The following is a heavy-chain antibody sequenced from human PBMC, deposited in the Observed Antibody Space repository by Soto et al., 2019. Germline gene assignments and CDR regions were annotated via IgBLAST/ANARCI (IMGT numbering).Heavy chain of an antibody. Sequence: EVQLLESGGGLVQPGGSLRLSCAASGFTFSSYAMSWVRQAPGKGLEWVSAISGSGGSTYYADSVKGRITISRDNSKNTRNLQMNSLRDEDTAVYYCAKEHTVTTRRNWFDPWGQGTLVTVSS. J-gene: IGHJ5*02. CDR2: ISGSGGST. CDR1: GFTFSSYA. CDR3: AKEHTVTTRRNWFDP. V-gene: IGHV3-23*01. D-gene: IGHD4-17*01.